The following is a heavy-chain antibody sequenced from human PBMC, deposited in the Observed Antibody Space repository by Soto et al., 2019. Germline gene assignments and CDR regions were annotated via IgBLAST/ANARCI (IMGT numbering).Heavy chain of an antibody. CDR3: ARPNTPYYGGNSGAFDI. Sequence: QVQLVESGGGLVKPGGSLRLSCAASGFTFSDYYMSWIRQAPGQGLEWVSYISHDSDYTSYADSVGGRFSISRDNAQKSLYLQINSLRAEDTALYYCARPNTPYYGGNSGAFDIWGQGTMVTVSS. J-gene: IGHJ3*02. CDR1: GFTFSDYY. V-gene: IGHV3-11*06. CDR2: ISHDSDYT. D-gene: IGHD4-17*01.